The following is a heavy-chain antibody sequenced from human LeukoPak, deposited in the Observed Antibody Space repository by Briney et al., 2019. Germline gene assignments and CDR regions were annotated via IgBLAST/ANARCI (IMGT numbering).Heavy chain of an antibody. CDR1: GFTFSSYA. V-gene: IGHV3-23*01. J-gene: IGHJ6*02. D-gene: IGHD3-10*01. Sequence: GESLKISCAASGFTFSSYAMSWVRQAPGKGLEWVSAISGSGGSTYYADSVKGRFTISRDNSKNTLYLQMNSLRAEDTAVYYCAKGSVYYYYGMDVWGQGTTVTVSS. CDR2: ISGSGGST. CDR3: AKGSVYYYYGMDV.